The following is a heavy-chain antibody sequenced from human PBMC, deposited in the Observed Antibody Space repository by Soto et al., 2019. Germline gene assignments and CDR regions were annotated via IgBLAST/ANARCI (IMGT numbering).Heavy chain of an antibody. CDR1: GFTLNDYA. D-gene: IGHD3-16*01. V-gene: IGHV3-9*01. CDR3: TKRRSSWGESGMEV. Sequence: EVKLVESGGGLVQPGRSLRLSCAASGFTLNDYAMHWVRQVPGKGLEWVSSIDWNAETLDYADSVKGRITISRDNAKNSLYLQITSLGTEDTALYHCTKRRSSWGESGMEVWGQGTTVTVSS. J-gene: IGHJ6*02. CDR2: IDWNAETL.